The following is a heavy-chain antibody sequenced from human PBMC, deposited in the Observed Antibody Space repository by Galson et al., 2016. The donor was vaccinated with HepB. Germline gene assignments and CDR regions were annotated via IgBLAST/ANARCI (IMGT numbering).Heavy chain of an antibody. CDR3: AKDGRIYCSSASCHEHFPY. V-gene: IGHV3-30*18. J-gene: IGHJ4*02. Sequence: SLRLSCAASGFTFSSYGMHWVRQAPGKGLEWVAFISYDGSNKKYADSVKGRFTISRDNSKTTLYLQMNSLRAEDTTVYYCAKDGRIYCSSASCHEHFPYWGQGTLVTVSS. D-gene: IGHD2-2*01. CDR1: GFTFSSYG. CDR2: ISYDGSNK.